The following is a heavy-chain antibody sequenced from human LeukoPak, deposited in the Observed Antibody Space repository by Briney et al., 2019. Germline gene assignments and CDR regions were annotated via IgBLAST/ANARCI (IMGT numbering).Heavy chain of an antibody. V-gene: IGHV3-30*02. CDR1: GFTFSTYS. CDR3: AKANTGGGSNNLGYFHH. D-gene: IGHD3-16*01. J-gene: IGHJ1*01. CDR2: MRNDGSNK. Sequence: PGGSLRLSCAASGFTFSTYSMHWVRQAPGKGLEWVAFMRNDGSNKYYADSVRGRFTISRDNSKNTLYLQMNSLKAEDTAVYYCAKANTGGGSNNLGYFHHWGQGTLVTVSS.